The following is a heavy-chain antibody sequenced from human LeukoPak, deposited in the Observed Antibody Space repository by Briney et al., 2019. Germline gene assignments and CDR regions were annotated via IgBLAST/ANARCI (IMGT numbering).Heavy chain of an antibody. CDR1: GGSISSSSYY. CDR3: ARDWNSENNY. J-gene: IGHJ4*02. V-gene: IGHV4-39*07. Sequence: SETLSLTCTVSGGSISSSSYYWGWIRQPPGKGLEWIGSIYYSGSYYYNPFLKSRATIAVDTSKNQFSLKLSSVTAADTAVYYCARDWNSENNYWGQGTLVTVSS. D-gene: IGHD1/OR15-1a*01. CDR2: IYYSGSY.